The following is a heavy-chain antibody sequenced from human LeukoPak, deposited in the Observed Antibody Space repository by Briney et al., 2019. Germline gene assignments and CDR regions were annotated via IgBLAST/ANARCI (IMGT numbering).Heavy chain of an antibody. V-gene: IGHV3-23*01. CDR1: GFTFSIYA. CDR3: SKDLTTRSIGYFDY. CDR2: ISGSGGEV. J-gene: IGHJ4*02. D-gene: IGHD1-1*01. Sequence: GGSLRLSCAASGFTFSIYAMNWVRQAPGEGPEWVSSISGSGGEVRYADSAKGRFTISRDNSQNTFYLRMNSLRVEDTAIYYCSKDLTTRSIGYFDYWGQGTLVTVSS.